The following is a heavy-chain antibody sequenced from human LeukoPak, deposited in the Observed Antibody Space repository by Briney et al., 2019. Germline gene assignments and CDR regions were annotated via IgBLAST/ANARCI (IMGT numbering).Heavy chain of an antibody. D-gene: IGHD6-13*01. CDR3: TRHLSGSSCFDY. J-gene: IGHJ4*02. CDR2: IYYSGST. Sequence: SETLSLTCTVSGDSIGGSNYYWGWIRQPPGKGLEWIAGIYYSGSTYYNPSLKSRVTISVDTSKNQFSVKVTSATAADTAVYFCTRHLSGSSCFDYWGQGILVTVSS. V-gene: IGHV4-39*01. CDR1: GDSIGGSNYY.